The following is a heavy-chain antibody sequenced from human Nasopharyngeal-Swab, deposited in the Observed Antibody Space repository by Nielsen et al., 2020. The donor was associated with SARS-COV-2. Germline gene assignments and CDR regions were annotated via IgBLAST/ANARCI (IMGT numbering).Heavy chain of an antibody. CDR1: GFTFSDYY. V-gene: IGHV3-11*01. CDR3: AREIWSGSFLDY. D-gene: IGHD1-26*01. Sequence: GGSLRLSCAASGFTFSDYYMSWIRQAPGKGLEWVSYISSSGSTIYYADSVKGRFTISRDNAKNSLYLQMDSLRAEDTAVYYCAREIWSGSFLDYWGQGTLVTVSS. CDR2: ISSSGSTI. J-gene: IGHJ4*02.